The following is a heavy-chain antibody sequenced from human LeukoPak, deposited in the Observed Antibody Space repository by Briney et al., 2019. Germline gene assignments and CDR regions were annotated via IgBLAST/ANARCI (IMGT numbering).Heavy chain of an antibody. Sequence: SETLSLTCTVSGGSISSYYWSWIRQPPGKGLEWIGYSYYSGSTNYNPSLKSRVTISVDTSKNQFSLKLSSVTAADTAVYYCARTRAYFDYWGQGTLVTVSS. CDR3: ARTRAYFDY. CDR1: GGSISSYY. V-gene: IGHV4-59*01. J-gene: IGHJ4*02. CDR2: SYYSGST.